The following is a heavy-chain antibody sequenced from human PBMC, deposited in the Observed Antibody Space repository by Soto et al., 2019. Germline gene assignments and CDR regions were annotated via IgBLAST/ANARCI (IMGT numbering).Heavy chain of an antibody. CDR3: ASGYCSSTSCYFDP. J-gene: IGHJ5*02. V-gene: IGHV1-69*13. D-gene: IGHD2-2*03. Sequence: SVKVSCKASGGTFSSYAISWVRQAPGQGLEWMGGIIPIFGTANYAQKFQGRVTITADESTSTAYMELSSLRSEDTAVYYCASGYCSSTSCYFDPWGQGTLVTVSS. CDR1: GGTFSSYA. CDR2: IIPIFGTA.